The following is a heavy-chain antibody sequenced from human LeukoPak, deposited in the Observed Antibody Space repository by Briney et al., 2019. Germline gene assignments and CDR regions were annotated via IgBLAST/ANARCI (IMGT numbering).Heavy chain of an antibody. D-gene: IGHD6-13*01. CDR3: ARNDMAAAGTFAF. CDR1: GGSFRSTA. V-gene: IGHV1-69*05. J-gene: IGHJ4*02. CDR2: IIPSFDVS. Sequence: ASVKVSCKASGGSFRSTAVSWVRQAPGQGLEWMGAIIPSFDVSNYAQKFQGRITITMDESASTAYMELTSLRSEDTAVYYCARNDMAAAGTFAFWGQGTLVTVSS.